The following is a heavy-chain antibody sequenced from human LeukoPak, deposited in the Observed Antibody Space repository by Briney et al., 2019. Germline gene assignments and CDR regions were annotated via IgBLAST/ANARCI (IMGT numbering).Heavy chain of an antibody. D-gene: IGHD4-17*01. CDR1: GFTFSSYS. CDR3: ARLGARQVLDY. V-gene: IGHV3-48*04. J-gene: IGHJ4*02. CDR2: ISSSSSTI. Sequence: AGGSLRLSCAASGFTFSSYSMNWVRQAPGKGLEWVSYISSSSSTIYYADSVKGRYTISRDNAKNSLYLQMNSLRAEDTAVYYCARLGARQVLDYWGQGTLVTVSS.